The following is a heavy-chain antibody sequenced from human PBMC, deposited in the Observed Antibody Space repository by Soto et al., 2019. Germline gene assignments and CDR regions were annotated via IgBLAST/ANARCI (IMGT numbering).Heavy chain of an antibody. CDR2: INHSGST. CDR3: ARGRVRSSGYLAGKNYYYYYGMDV. J-gene: IGHJ6*02. V-gene: IGHV4-34*01. Sequence: PSETLSLTCAVYGGSFSGYYWSWIRQPPGKGLEWIGEINHSGSTNYNPSLKSRVTISVDTSKNQFSLKLSSATAADTAVYYCARGRVRSSGYLAGKNYYYYYGMDVWGQGTTVTVSS. CDR1: GGSFSGYY. D-gene: IGHD3-22*01.